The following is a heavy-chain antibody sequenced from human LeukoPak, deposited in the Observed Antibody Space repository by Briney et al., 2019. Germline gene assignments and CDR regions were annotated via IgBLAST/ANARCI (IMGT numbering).Heavy chain of an antibody. J-gene: IGHJ4*02. D-gene: IGHD4-17*01. CDR1: GFTFNNYG. CDR3: AKWGTTVTTPFDY. Sequence: PGGSLRLSCAASGFTFNNYGMHWVRQAPGKGLEWVAFIRYDGSNKYYADSVKGRFTISRDNSKNTLYLQMNSLRAEDTAVYYCAKWGTTVTTPFDYWGQGTLVTVSS. V-gene: IGHV3-30*02. CDR2: IRYDGSNK.